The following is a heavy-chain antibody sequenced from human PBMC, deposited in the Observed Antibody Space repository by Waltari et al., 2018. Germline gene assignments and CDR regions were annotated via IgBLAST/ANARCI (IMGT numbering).Heavy chain of an antibody. V-gene: IGHV3-74*01. CDR1: RFTFSSHW. D-gene: IGHD2-2*01. J-gene: IGHJ5*02. CDR2: INGDGGST. CDR3: TRTRYCSTTSCQVDWFDP. Sequence: VQLVESGGGLVQPGGSLRLSCAASRFTFSSHWRPWVRQAPGKGLGGVSRINGDGGSTNYADSVKGRFTISRDNANNTLYLQRNSLRAEDTAVYYCTRTRYCSTTSCQVDWFDPWGQGTLVTVSS.